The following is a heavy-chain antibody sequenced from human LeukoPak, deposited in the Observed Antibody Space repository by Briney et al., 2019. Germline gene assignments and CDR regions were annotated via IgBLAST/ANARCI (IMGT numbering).Heavy chain of an antibody. Sequence: SGPTLVKPTQTLTLTCTFSGFSLSTSGVGVGWIRQPPGKALEWLALIYWDDDRRYSPSLKSRLTITKDTSKNQVVLTMTNMDPVDTATYYCARGRFGELYLDYWGQGTLVTLSS. CDR3: ARGRFGELYLDY. CDR1: GFSLSTSGVG. D-gene: IGHD3-10*01. J-gene: IGHJ4*02. CDR2: IYWDDDR. V-gene: IGHV2-5*02.